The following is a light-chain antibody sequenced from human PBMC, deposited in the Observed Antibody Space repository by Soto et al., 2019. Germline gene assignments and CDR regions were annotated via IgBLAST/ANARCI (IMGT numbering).Light chain of an antibody. CDR2: YDD. V-gene: IGLV1-36*01. J-gene: IGLJ1*01. Sequence: QSVLNQPPSVSAAPSQRGTISCSGSSSNIGNNAVNWYQQLPGQAPKIVIYYDDLLTSGVSDRFSGSKSGTSASLAISDVQSDDEADYYCSAWDDSLTAYVFGPGTKLPVL. CDR3: SAWDDSLTAYV. CDR1: SSNIGNNA.